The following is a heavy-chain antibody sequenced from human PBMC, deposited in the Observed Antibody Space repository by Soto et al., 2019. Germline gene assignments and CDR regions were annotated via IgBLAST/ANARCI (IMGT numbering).Heavy chain of an antibody. V-gene: IGHV4-59*01. CDR3: ARLRPDYGDYAQYYYYGMDV. Sequence: TSETLSLTCTVSGGSISSYYWSWIRQPPGKGLEWIGYIYYSGSTNYNPSLKSRVTISVDTSKNQFSLKLSSVTAADTAVYYCARLRPDYGDYAQYYYYGMDVWGQGTTVTVSS. D-gene: IGHD4-17*01. J-gene: IGHJ6*02. CDR1: GGSISSYY. CDR2: IYYSGST.